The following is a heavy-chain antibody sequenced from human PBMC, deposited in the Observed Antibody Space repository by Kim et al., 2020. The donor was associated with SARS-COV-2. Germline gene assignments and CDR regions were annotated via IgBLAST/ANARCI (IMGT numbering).Heavy chain of an antibody. CDR1: GFTFSSYA. CDR3: ARGSYDYVWGSPQA. V-gene: IGHV3-64*01. CDR2: ISSNGGST. Sequence: GGSLRLSCAASGFTFSSYAMHWVRQAPGKGLEYVSAISSNGGSTYYANSVKGRFTISRDNSKNTLYLQMGSLRAEDMAVYYCARGSYDYVWGSPQAWGQG. D-gene: IGHD3-16*01. J-gene: IGHJ1*01.